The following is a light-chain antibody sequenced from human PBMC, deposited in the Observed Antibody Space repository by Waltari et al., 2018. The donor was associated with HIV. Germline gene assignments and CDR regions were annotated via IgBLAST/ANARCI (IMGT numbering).Light chain of an antibody. CDR3: AAWDDSLNVWV. CDR2: SND. CDR1: SSNIGNNY. V-gene: IGLV1-44*01. J-gene: IGLJ3*02. Sequence: TQPPSVSAAPGQKVTISCSGSSSNIGNNYVSWYQQLPGTAPKLLIYSNDQRPSGIPDRFSGSKSGTSASLAISGLQSEDEADYYCAAWDDSLNVWVFGGGTKLTVL.